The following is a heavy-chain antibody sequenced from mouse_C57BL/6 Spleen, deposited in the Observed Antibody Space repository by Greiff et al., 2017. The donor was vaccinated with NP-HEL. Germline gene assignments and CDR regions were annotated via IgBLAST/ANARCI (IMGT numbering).Heavy chain of an antibody. Sequence: VQLQQSGPELVKPGASVKISCKASGYAFSSSWMNWVKQRPGTGLEWIGRIYPGDGDTNYNGKFKGKATLTADKSSSTAYMQLSSLTSEDSAVYCCASLYGSSYDWGQGTTLTVAS. CDR2: IYPGDGDT. V-gene: IGHV1-82*01. J-gene: IGHJ2*01. D-gene: IGHD1-1*01. CDR1: GYAFSSSW. CDR3: ASLYGSSYD.